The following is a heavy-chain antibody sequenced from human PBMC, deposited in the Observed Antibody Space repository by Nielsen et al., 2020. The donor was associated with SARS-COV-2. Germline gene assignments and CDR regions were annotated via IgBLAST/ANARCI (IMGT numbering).Heavy chain of an antibody. Sequence: GESLKISCAASGFTFSDYAMAWVRQAPGKGLVWVSRINPDGTSISYGDSVKGRFTISRDNAKNTLFLQMNSLRAEDTGVYYCVKWVQLDLGYYYHGMDVWGQGTTVTVSS. J-gene: IGHJ6*02. CDR3: VKWVQLDLGYYYHGMDV. CDR1: GFTFSDYA. CDR2: INPDGTSI. V-gene: IGHV3-74*01. D-gene: IGHD6-6*01.